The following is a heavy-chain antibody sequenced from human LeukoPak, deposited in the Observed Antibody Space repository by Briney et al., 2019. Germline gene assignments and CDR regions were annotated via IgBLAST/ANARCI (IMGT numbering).Heavy chain of an antibody. J-gene: IGHJ4*02. V-gene: IGHV3-30*02. Sequence: GGSLRLSCAASGFTFSSYGMHWVRQAPGKGLEWVAFIRYDGSNKYYADSVKGRFTISRDNSKNTLYLQMNSLRAEDTAVYYCAKAPLDIVVVPAALSVYFDYWGQGNLVTVSS. D-gene: IGHD2-2*03. CDR1: GFTFSSYG. CDR2: IRYDGSNK. CDR3: AKAPLDIVVVPAALSVYFDY.